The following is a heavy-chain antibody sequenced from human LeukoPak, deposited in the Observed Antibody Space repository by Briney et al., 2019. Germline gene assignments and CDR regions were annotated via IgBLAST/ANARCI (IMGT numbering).Heavy chain of an antibody. CDR3: ARGFHYCSGGSCLLRPFDY. D-gene: IGHD2-15*01. J-gene: IGHJ4*02. V-gene: IGHV4-34*01. CDR2: INHSGST. Sequence: SETLSLTCAVYGGSFSGYYWSWIRQPPGKGLEWIGEINHSGSTNYNPSLKGRVTISVDTSKNQFSLKLSSVTAADTAVYYCARGFHYCSGGSCLLRPFDYRGQGTLVTVSS. CDR1: GGSFSGYY.